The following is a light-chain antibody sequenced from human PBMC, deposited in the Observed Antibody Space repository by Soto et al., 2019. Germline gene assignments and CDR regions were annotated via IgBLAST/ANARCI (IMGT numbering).Light chain of an antibody. J-gene: IGKJ1*01. CDR3: QQYNSYSGT. CDR2: DAS. V-gene: IGKV1-5*01. CDR1: QSISSW. Sequence: DIPMTQSPSTLSASVGDRVTITCRASQSISSWLAWYQHKPGKAPKLLIYDASSLESGVPSRFSGSGSGTEFTLTISSLQPDDFATYYCQQYNSYSGTFGQGTKVEIK.